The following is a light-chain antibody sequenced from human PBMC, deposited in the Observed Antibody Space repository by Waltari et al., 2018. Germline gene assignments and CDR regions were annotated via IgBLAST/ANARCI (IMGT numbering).Light chain of an antibody. CDR2: GAS. CDR1: QSVSSN. J-gene: IGKJ2*01. Sequence: EIVMTQSPATLSVSPGERATLPCRASQSVSSNLDWYQQKPGQAPRLLVYGASTRATGIPARFSGSGSGTEFTLTSSGMQSEDFAVYYCQQYNNWPPATFGQGTKLEIK. V-gene: IGKV3-15*01. CDR3: QQYNNWPPAT.